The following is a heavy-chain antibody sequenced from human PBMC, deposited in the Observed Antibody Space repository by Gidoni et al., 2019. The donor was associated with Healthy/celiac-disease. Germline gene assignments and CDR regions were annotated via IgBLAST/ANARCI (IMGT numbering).Heavy chain of an antibody. CDR3: ARKGHLGGDYERFAEYFQH. Sequence: QVQLVQSGAEVKKPGSSVQVSCKASGGTFSSYAISWVRQAPGQGLEWMGRIIPILGIANYAQKFQGRVTITADKSTSTAYMELSSLRSEDTAVYYCARKGHLGGDYERFAEYFQHWGQGTLVTVSS. CDR2: IIPILGIA. V-gene: IGHV1-69*04. J-gene: IGHJ1*01. D-gene: IGHD4-17*01. CDR1: GGTFSSYA.